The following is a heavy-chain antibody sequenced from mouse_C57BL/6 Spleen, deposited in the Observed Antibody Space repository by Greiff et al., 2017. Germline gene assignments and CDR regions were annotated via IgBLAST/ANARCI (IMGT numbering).Heavy chain of an antibody. CDR1: GYTFTSYW. CDR3: AYDYGGYAMDY. D-gene: IGHD2-4*01. Sequence: VQLQQPGAELVKPGASVKLSCKASGYTFTSYWMHWVKQRPGQGLEWIGMIHPNSGSTNYNEKFKSKATLTVDKSSSTAYMQLSSLTSEDSAVYYCAYDYGGYAMDYWGQGTSVTVSS. V-gene: IGHV1-64*01. J-gene: IGHJ4*01. CDR2: IHPNSGST.